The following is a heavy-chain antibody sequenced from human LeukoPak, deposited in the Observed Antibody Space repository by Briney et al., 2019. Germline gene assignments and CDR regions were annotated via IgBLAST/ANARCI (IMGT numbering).Heavy chain of an antibody. J-gene: IGHJ4*02. V-gene: IGHV4-59*01. Sequence: SETLSLTCTVSGGSISSYYWSWIRQPPGKGLEWIGYIYYSGSTNYNPSLKSRVTISVDTSKNQFSLKLSSVTAADTAVYYCARERSGGSYFDYWGQGTLVTVSS. D-gene: IGHD2-15*01. CDR3: ARERSGGSYFDY. CDR1: GGSISSYY. CDR2: IYYSGST.